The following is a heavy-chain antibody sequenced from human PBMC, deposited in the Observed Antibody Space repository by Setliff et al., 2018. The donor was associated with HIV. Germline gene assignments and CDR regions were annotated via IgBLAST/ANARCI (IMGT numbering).Heavy chain of an antibody. D-gene: IGHD5-12*01. CDR3: ARTSGDAYNYEGAFDV. CDR2: IIPIFKSA. V-gene: IGHV1-69*05. J-gene: IGHJ3*01. CDR1: GDTFNNYG. Sequence: ASVKVSCKVSGDTFNNYGLNWVRQAPGQGLEWMGGIIPIFKSADYAQKFQGRVTITTDESTSTAYMDLSSLKSEETAIYYCARTSGDAYNYEGAFDVWGQGTLVTVSS.